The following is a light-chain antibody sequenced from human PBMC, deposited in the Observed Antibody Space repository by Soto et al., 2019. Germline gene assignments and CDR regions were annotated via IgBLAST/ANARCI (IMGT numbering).Light chain of an antibody. CDR2: AAS. CDR3: QQYNSYSSTWT. CDR1: QIISSY. J-gene: IGKJ1*01. V-gene: IGKV1-5*01. Sequence: DIQMTQSPSSLSASVGDRVTITCRASQIISSYLNWYXXXXGXAXKLLIYAASSLQSGVPSRFSGSGSGTEFTLTISSLQPDDFATYYCQQYNSYSSTWTFGQGTKVDIK.